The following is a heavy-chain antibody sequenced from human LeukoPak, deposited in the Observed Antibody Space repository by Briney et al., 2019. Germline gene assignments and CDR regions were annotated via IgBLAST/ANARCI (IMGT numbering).Heavy chain of an antibody. D-gene: IGHD6-19*01. CDR1: GYTFTGYY. CDR2: IDTNTGNP. V-gene: IGHV7-4-1*02. J-gene: IGHJ4*02. CDR3: ARVGPYSSGWDVDY. Sequence: ASVKVSCKASGYTFTGYYMHWVRQAPGQGLEWMGWIDTNTGNPTYAQGFTGRFVFSLDTSVSTAYLQISSLKAEDTAVYYCARVGPYSSGWDVDYWGQGTLVTVSS.